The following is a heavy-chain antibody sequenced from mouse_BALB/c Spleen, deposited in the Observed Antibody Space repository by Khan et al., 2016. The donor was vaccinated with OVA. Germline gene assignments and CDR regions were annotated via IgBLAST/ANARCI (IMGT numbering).Heavy chain of an antibody. J-gene: IGHJ2*01. V-gene: IGHV5-6-4*01. CDR1: GFSFSSYS. CDR2: ISSGSSYT. D-gene: IGHD1-1*01. Sequence: EVKLVESGGDLVRPGGSLKLSCAASGFSFSSYSMSWFRQPPEKRLEWVATISSGSSYTYSPATVKGRFTISRDNSKNHLYLQMSCLKSEDTALYYCTRHRGYHGSNPYFDYWGKGTTLTVSS. CDR3: TRHRGYHGSNPYFDY.